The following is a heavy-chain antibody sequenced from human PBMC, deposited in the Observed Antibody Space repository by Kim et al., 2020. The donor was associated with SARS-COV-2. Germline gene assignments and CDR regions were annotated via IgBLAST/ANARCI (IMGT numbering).Heavy chain of an antibody. D-gene: IGHD3-10*01. Sequence: TNYAQKLQDRFTMTTDTPTSTAYMELRSLRSDDTAVYYCARSGYYGSGNDYWGQGTLVTVSP. CDR3: ARSGYYGSGNDY. CDR2: T. J-gene: IGHJ4*02. V-gene: IGHV1-18*01.